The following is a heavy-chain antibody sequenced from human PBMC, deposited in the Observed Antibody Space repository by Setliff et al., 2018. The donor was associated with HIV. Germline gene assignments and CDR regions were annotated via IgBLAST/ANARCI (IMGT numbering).Heavy chain of an antibody. CDR2: IKEDGSAR. D-gene: IGHD6-13*01. CDR3: ARKAAALDY. V-gene: IGHV3-7*01. J-gene: IGHJ4*01. Sequence: ESLRLSCVASGFTFSTYWMSWVRQAPGKGLEWVANIKEDGSARYYVDSVKGRFTVSRDNAKNSLFLQMNSLSVEDTAVYYCARKAAALDYWGRGTLVTVSS. CDR1: GFTFSTYW.